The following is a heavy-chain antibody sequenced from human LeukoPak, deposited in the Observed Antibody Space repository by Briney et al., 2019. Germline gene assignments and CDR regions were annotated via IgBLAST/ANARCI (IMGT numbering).Heavy chain of an antibody. CDR3: ASPSPHCSSTSCPNGGFFDY. V-gene: IGHV4-39*01. D-gene: IGHD2-2*01. CDR2: IYYRGST. CDR1: GGSISSSSYY. Sequence: SETLSLTCTVSGGSISSSSYYWGWIRQPPGKWLEWIGSIYYRGSTYYNPSLKSRVTISVDTSKNQFSLKLSSVTAADTAVYYCASPSPHCSSTSCPNGGFFDYWGQGTLVTVSS. J-gene: IGHJ4*02.